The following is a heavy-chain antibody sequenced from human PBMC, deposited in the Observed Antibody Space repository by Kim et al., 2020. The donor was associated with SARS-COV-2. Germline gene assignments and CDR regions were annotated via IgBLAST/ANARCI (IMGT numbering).Heavy chain of an antibody. J-gene: IGHJ6*02. D-gene: IGHD3-3*01. CDR3: ARDISDDFWSGTYGMDV. Sequence: VKGRFTISRDNAKYTLYLQINSLRAEDTAVYYCARDISDDFWSGTYGMDVWGQGTTVTVSS. V-gene: IGHV3-74*01.